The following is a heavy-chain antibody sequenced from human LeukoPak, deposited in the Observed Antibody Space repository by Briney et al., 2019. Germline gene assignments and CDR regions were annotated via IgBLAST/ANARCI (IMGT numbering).Heavy chain of an antibody. J-gene: IGHJ4*02. CDR1: GGSISSGGYY. CDR2: IYYSEST. V-gene: IGHV4-31*03. Sequence: SRTLSLTCTVSGGSISSGGYYWSWIRQHPGKGLEWIGYIYYSESTYYNPSLKSRVTISVDTSKNQFSLKLSSVTAADTAVYYCARAPREGYCSSTSCLYFDYWGQGTLVTVSS. D-gene: IGHD2-2*01. CDR3: ARAPREGYCSSTSCLYFDY.